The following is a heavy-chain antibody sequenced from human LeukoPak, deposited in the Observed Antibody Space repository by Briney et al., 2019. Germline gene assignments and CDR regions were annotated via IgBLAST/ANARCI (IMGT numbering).Heavy chain of an antibody. CDR3: ARALSPRMPSNAFDI. J-gene: IGHJ3*02. D-gene: IGHD2-2*01. CDR2: ISSSSSYI. Sequence: GGSLRLSCAASGFTFSSYSMNWVRQAPGKGLEWVSSISSSSSYIYYADSVKGRFTISRDNAKNSLYPQMNSLRAEDTAVYYCARALSPRMPSNAFDIWGQGTMVTVSS. CDR1: GFTFSSYS. V-gene: IGHV3-21*01.